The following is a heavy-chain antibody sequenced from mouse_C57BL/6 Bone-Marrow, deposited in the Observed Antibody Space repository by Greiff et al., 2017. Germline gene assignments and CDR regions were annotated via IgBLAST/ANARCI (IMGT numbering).Heavy chain of an antibody. CDR1: GFTFSSYA. CDR3: ARESPLLGDSPFAY. V-gene: IGHV5-4*01. D-gene: IGHD3-3*01. J-gene: IGHJ3*01. CDR2: ISDGGSYT. Sequence: EVKLEESGGGLVKPGGSLKLSCAASGFTFSSYAMSWVRQTPEKRLEWVATISDGGSYTYYPDNVKGRFTISRDNAKNNLYLQMSHLKSEDTAMYYCARESPLLGDSPFAYWGQGTLVTVSA.